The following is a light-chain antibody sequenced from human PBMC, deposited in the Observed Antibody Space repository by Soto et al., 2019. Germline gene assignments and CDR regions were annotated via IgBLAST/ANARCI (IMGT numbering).Light chain of an antibody. CDR3: QHRNISHPTWT. CDR1: QSIGSY. Sequence: EIVLTQSPATLSLSPGDRATLSCRASQSIGSYLAWYQQQPDQAPSLLIYDASTRATGSPGRFSGSGVGTDVTLPISRLETEDCEVYLCQHRNISHPTWTFGQETKVEIK. CDR2: DAS. V-gene: IGKV3-11*01. J-gene: IGKJ1*01.